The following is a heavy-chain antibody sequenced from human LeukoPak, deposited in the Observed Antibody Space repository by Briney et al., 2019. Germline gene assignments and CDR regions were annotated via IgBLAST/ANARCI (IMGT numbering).Heavy chain of an antibody. J-gene: IGHJ6*03. V-gene: IGHV3-30*12. CDR3: ARVLRYCSGGNCYSGGLGYKDV. CDR2: IQYDGSNK. Sequence: GGSLRLSCAASGLSFSSYGMHWVRQAPGKGLEWVAFIQYDGSNKFYADSVKGRFTISRDNAKNSLYLQMNSLRAEDTAVYYCARVLRYCSGGNCYSGGLGYKDVWGKGTTVTISS. D-gene: IGHD2-15*01. CDR1: GLSFSSYG.